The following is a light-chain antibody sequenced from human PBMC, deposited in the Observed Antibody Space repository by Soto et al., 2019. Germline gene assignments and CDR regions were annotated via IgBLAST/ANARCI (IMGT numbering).Light chain of an antibody. J-gene: IGKJ5*01. Sequence: DIQLTQSPSFLSASVGDRVTITCRASQGISSYLAWYQKKPGKAPKLLIYAASTLQSGVPSRFSGSGSGTEFTLTISSLQPEDVATYYCQQFNSYLITFGQGTRLEIK. CDR2: AAS. V-gene: IGKV1-9*01. CDR3: QQFNSYLIT. CDR1: QGISSY.